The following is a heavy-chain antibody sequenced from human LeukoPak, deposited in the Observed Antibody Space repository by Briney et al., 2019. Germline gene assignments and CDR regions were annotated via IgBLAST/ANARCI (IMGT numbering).Heavy chain of an antibody. CDR1: GGTFSSYA. D-gene: IGHD6-13*01. V-gene: IGHV1-69*13. J-gene: IGHJ5*02. CDR2: IIPIFGTA. CDR3: ARGWRQGSSWPDNWFDP. Sequence: ASVKVSCKASGGTFSSYAISWVRQAPGQGLEWMGGIIPIFGTANYAQKFQGRVTITADESTSTAYMELSSLRSEDTAVYYCARGWRQGSSWPDNWFDPWGQGTLVTVSS.